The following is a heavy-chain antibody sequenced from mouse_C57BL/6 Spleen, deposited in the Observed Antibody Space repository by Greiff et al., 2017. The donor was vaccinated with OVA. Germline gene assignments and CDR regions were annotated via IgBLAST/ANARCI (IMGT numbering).Heavy chain of an antibody. Sequence: EVKLVESGGGLVKPGGSLKLSCAASGFTFSDYGMHWVRQAPEKGLEWVAYISSGSSTIYYADTVKGRFTISRDNAKNTLFLQMTSLRSEDTAMYYCARNYDYDAYFDVWGTGTTVTVSS. D-gene: IGHD2-4*01. J-gene: IGHJ1*03. CDR3: ARNYDYDAYFDV. CDR1: GFTFSDYG. V-gene: IGHV5-17*01. CDR2: ISSGSSTI.